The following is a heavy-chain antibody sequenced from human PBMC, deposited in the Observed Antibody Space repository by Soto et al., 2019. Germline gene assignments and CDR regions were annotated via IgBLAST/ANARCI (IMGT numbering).Heavy chain of an antibody. D-gene: IGHD2-2*01. Sequence: GGSLRLSCVVYGFPFNNYGINWVRQAPGKGLEWVSTVSKSDYTYYSDLVKGRFTISRDNAKNTVSLQMNTLRAEDTAVYFCAREDSIIIPAVSDFWGQGTLVTVSS. V-gene: IGHV3-21*04. J-gene: IGHJ4*02. CDR1: GFPFNNYG. CDR3: AREDSIIIPAVSDF. CDR2: VSKSDYT.